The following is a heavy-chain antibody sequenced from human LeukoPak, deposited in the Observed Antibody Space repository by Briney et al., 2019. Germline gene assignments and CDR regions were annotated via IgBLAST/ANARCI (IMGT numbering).Heavy chain of an antibody. Sequence: SETLSLTCAVSGASISSGGYSWSWIRQPPGKGLEWIGYLYYSGSTNYNPSLKSRVTISVDTSKNQFSLKLSSVTAADTAVYYCARIKYYYDRSLDYWGQGTLVTVSS. V-gene: IGHV4-30-4*07. D-gene: IGHD3-22*01. CDR1: GASISSGGYS. CDR2: LYYSGST. CDR3: ARIKYYYDRSLDY. J-gene: IGHJ4*02.